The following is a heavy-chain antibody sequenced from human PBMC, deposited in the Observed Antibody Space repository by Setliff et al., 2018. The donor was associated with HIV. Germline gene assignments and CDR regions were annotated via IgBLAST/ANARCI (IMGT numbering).Heavy chain of an antibody. CDR3: AKGAGFYGDYTFDY. Sequence: ASETLSLTCTVSGASITSHYWSWIRQSPGRELGGIGYIYSTGSTNYNPSLQSRVSISMDASKNKFSLKVTSVTSADTAVYYCAKGAGFYGDYTFDYWGQGNLVTVSS. CDR2: IYSTGST. CDR1: GASITSHY. D-gene: IGHD4-17*01. V-gene: IGHV4-59*11. J-gene: IGHJ4*02.